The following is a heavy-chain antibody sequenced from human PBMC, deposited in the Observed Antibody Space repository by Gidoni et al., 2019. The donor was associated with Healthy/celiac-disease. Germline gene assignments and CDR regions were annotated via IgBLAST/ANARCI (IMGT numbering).Heavy chain of an antibody. CDR2: IYYSGST. CDR1: GGSISSSSYY. V-gene: IGHV4-39*01. Sequence: QLQLQESGPGLVKPSETLSLTCTVSGGSISSSSYYWGWIRQPPGKGLEWIGSIYYSGSTYYNPSLKSRVTISVDTSKNQFSLKLSSVTAADTAVYYCARPGVAARLIGGWHPKPRGSKDYYYYYGMDVWGQGTTVTVSS. J-gene: IGHJ6*02. D-gene: IGHD6-6*01. CDR3: ARPGVAARLIGGWHPKPRGSKDYYYYYGMDV.